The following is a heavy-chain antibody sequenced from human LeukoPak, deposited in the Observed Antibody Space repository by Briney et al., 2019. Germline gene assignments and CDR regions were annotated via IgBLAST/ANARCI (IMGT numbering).Heavy chain of an antibody. D-gene: IGHD3-22*01. Sequence: AGSLTLSCAASAFTFSSNGLSWVAQAPGKGRKWVSAPSGSGASTYYAVSVKGRFTMSRDNSKNTLYLQMNSLRADDTAVYYCAKAASRSGYYYVRDYWGQGTLVSVSS. V-gene: IGHV3-23*01. CDR1: AFTFSSNG. CDR3: AKAASRSGYYYVRDY. CDR2: PSGSGAST. J-gene: IGHJ4*02.